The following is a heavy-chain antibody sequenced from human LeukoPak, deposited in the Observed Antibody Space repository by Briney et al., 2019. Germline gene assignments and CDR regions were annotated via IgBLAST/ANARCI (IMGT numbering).Heavy chain of an antibody. CDR3: ARGDSSRGYYYMDV. J-gene: IGHJ6*03. Sequence: GASVKVSCKASGYTFTGYYMHWVRQAPGQGLEWMGWITPNSGDTYYAQKFQGRVTMTRDTSISTAYMELSRLGSDDTAVYYCARGDSSRGYYYMDVWGKGTTVTVSS. CDR1: GYTFTGYY. V-gene: IGHV1-2*02. CDR2: ITPNSGDT. D-gene: IGHD2-21*01.